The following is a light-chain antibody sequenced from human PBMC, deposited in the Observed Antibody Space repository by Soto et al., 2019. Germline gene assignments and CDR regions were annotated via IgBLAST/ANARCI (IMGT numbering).Light chain of an antibody. CDR3: QQYGSSPLT. Sequence: EVVLTQSPATLSLSPGERATLSCRASENVRTFVDWYQQKPGQAPRLLIHGASNRATGIPARFSGSGSGTDFTLTISNLEPEDFAVYYCQQYGSSPLTFGQGTKVEIK. CDR2: GAS. V-gene: IGKV3-11*01. J-gene: IGKJ1*01. CDR1: ENVRTF.